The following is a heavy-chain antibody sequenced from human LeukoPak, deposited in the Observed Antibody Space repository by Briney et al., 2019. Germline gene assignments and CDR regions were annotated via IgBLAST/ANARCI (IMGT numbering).Heavy chain of an antibody. CDR2: IYSGGST. D-gene: IGHD2-15*01. V-gene: IGHV3-66*04. CDR1: GFTVSSNY. Sequence: PGGSLRLSCAASGFTVSSNYMSWVRQAPGKGLEWVSVIYSGGSTYYADSVKGRFTISRDNSKNTLYLQMNSLRAEDTAVYYCARQYCSGGNCFFTGFDYWGQGTLASVAS. J-gene: IGHJ4*02. CDR3: ARQYCSGGNCFFTGFDY.